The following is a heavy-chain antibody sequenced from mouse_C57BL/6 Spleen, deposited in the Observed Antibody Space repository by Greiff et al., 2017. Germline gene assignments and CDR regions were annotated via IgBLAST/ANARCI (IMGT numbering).Heavy chain of an antibody. J-gene: IGHJ3*01. V-gene: IGHV1-55*01. CDR2: IYPGSGST. CDR1: GYTFTSYW. D-gene: IGHD2-14*01. CDR3: ARTGGYPAWCAY. Sequence: VQLQQPGAELVTPGASVKMSCKASGYTFTSYWITWVKQRPGQGLAWIGDIYPGSGSTNSNEKVKSKATLPVDPASCAAYMRLSGLSSEGAAVYYWARTGGYPAWCAYGGQGTLVTVAA.